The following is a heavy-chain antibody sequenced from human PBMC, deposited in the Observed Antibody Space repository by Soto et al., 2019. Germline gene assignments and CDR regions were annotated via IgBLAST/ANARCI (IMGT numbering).Heavy chain of an antibody. Sequence: QVQLQESGPGLVKPSQTLSLTCTVSGGSISSGGYYWSWIRQHPGKGLEWIGYIYYSGSTYYNPSLKSRVTISVDTSKSQFSLKLSSVTAADTAVYYCARDRDSGSYFRNWFDPWGQGTLVTVSS. CDR1: GGSISSGGYY. CDR3: ARDRDSGSYFRNWFDP. CDR2: IYYSGST. J-gene: IGHJ5*02. D-gene: IGHD1-26*01. V-gene: IGHV4-31*03.